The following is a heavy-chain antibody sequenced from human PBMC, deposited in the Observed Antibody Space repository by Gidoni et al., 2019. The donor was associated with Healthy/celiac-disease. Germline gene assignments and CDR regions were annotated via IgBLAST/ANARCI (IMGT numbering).Heavy chain of an antibody. CDR2: INPSGGST. CDR1: GYTFTSYY. J-gene: IGHJ4*02. CDR3: ARGVPARSPTMDGDHKYYFDY. V-gene: IGHV1-46*01. Sequence: QVQLVQSGAEVKKPGASVKVSCKASGYTFTSYYMHWVRQAPGQGLEWMGIINPSGGSTSYAQKFQGRVTMTRDTSTSTVYMELSSLRSEDTAVYYCARGVPARSPTMDGDHKYYFDYWGQGTLVTVSS. D-gene: IGHD4-17*01.